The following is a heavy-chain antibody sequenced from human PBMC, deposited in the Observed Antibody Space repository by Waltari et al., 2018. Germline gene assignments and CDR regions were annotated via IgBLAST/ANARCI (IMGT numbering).Heavy chain of an antibody. J-gene: IGHJ4*02. CDR2: IYHIGST. V-gene: IGHV4-4*02. Sequence: QVQLRESGPGLVKPSGTLSLTCDVSNVSITRPNWWSWVRQSPGGGGLEWLREIYHIGSTNATPSLSGRVAISVDKSTNRFSLKLRSVTAADTAMYYCVRVHMAVSGVFDSWGRGIQVTVSS. CDR1: NVSITRPNW. D-gene: IGHD6-19*01. CDR3: VRVHMAVSGVFDS.